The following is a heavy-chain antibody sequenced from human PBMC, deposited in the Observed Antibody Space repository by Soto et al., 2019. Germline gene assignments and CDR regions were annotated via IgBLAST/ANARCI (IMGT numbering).Heavy chain of an antibody. CDR3: AKDGSNYYGMDV. Sequence: QVQLVESGGGVVQPGRSLRLSCAASGFTFSSYGMHWVRQAPGKGLEWVAVISYDGSNKYYADSVKSRFTISRDNSKNTLYLQMNSLRAEDTAVYYCAKDGSNYYGMDVWGQGTTVTVSS. CDR2: ISYDGSNK. D-gene: IGHD1-26*01. CDR1: GFTFSSYG. J-gene: IGHJ6*02. V-gene: IGHV3-30*18.